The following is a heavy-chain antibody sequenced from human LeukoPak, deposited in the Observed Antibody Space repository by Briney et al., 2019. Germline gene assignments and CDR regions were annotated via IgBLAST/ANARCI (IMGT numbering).Heavy chain of an antibody. CDR3: ARAPPSCRGSCYYYYMDV. CDR2: IIPIFNTT. D-gene: IGHD2-15*01. Sequence: GASVKVSCKASGDTFTTFFISWVRQAPGQGLEWMGGIIPIFNTTKYAQNFQGRVTFTADKSTSTAYMELSSLRSEDTAVYYCARAPPSCRGSCYYYYMDVWGKGTTVTVSS. J-gene: IGHJ6*03. V-gene: IGHV1-69*06. CDR1: GDTFTTFF.